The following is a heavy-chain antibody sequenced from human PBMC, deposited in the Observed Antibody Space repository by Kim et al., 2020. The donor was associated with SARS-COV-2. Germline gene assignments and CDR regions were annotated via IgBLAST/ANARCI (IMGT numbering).Heavy chain of an antibody. J-gene: IGHJ4*02. CDR2: ISYDGSNK. CDR1: GFTFSSYG. V-gene: IGHV3-30*18. CDR3: AKDQYYDFWSGYQVEELDKRDY. Sequence: GGSLRLSCAASGFTFSSYGMPWVRQAPGKGLEWVAVISYDGSNKYYADSVKGRFTISRDNSKNTLYLQMNSLRAEDTAVYYCAKDQYYDFWSGYQVEELDKRDYWGQGTLVTVSS. D-gene: IGHD3-3*01.